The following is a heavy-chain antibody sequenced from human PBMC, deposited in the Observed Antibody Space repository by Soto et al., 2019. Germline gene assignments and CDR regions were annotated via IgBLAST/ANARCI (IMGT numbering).Heavy chain of an antibody. CDR2: ISGSGGST. CDR1: GFTFSSYA. CDR3: AIQLEYWANGERHNDYYYMDV. Sequence: GGSLRLSCAASGFTFSSYAMSWVRQAPGKGLEWVSAISGSGGSTYYADSVKGRFTISRDNSKNTLYLQMNSLRAEDTAVYYCAIQLEYWANGERHNDYYYMDVWGKGTTVTVSS. J-gene: IGHJ6*03. V-gene: IGHV3-23*01. D-gene: IGHD2-8*01.